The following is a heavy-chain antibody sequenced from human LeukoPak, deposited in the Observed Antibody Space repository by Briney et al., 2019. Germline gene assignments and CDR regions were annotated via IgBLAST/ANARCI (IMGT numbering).Heavy chain of an antibody. Sequence: GASVKVSCKASGYTFTGYYMHWVRPAPGQGLEWMGWINPNSGGTNYAQKFQGRVTMTRDTSISTAYMELSRLRSDDTAVYYCARDPLEYSGYDLEVYWGQGTLVTVSS. D-gene: IGHD5-12*01. CDR2: INPNSGGT. V-gene: IGHV1-2*02. CDR1: GYTFTGYY. J-gene: IGHJ4*02. CDR3: ARDPLEYSGYDLEVY.